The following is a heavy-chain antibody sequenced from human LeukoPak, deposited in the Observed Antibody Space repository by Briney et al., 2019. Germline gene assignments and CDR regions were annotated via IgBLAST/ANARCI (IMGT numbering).Heavy chain of an antibody. V-gene: IGHV3-23*01. CDR1: GFTFSNYA. J-gene: IGHJ4*02. CDR3: AREPSGTLDY. Sequence: GGSLRLSCAASGFTFSNYAMSWVRQAPGKGLQWVSSITGSAGSTYYADSVTGRFTISRDNSKNTLYLQMNSLRAEDTAVYYCAREPSGTLDYWGQGTLVTVSS. CDR2: ITGSAGST. D-gene: IGHD1-26*01.